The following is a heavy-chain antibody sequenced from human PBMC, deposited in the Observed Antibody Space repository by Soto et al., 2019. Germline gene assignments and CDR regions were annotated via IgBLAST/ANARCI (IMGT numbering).Heavy chain of an antibody. V-gene: IGHV1-69*13. J-gene: IGHJ5*02. CDR2: IIPIFGTA. D-gene: IGHD6-6*01. CDR1: GGTFSSYA. CDR3: ARVLFDMAARPEVLLFDP. Sequence: GASVKVSCKASGGTFSSYAISWVRQAPGQGLEWMGGIIPIFGTANYAQKFQGRVTITADESTSTAYMELSSLRSEDTAVYYCARVLFDMAARPEVLLFDPWGQGTLVTVSS.